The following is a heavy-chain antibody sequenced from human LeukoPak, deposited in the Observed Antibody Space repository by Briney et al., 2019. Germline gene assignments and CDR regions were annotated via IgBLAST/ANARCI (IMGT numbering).Heavy chain of an antibody. Sequence: SQTLSLTCTVSGGSISSGSYYWSWIRQPAGKGLEWIGRIYTSGSTNYNPSLKSRVTISVDTSKNQFSLKLSSVTAADTAVYYCARDRGWFDPWGQGTLVTVSS. CDR1: GGSISSGSYY. J-gene: IGHJ5*02. CDR3: ARDRGWFDP. CDR2: IYTSGST. V-gene: IGHV4-61*02.